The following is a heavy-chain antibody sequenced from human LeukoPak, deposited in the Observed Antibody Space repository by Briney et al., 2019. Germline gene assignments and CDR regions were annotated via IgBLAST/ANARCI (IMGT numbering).Heavy chain of an antibody. Sequence: ASVKVSCKASGYSFTKYAMDWVRQAPGQRLEWMGWINAANGNTKYSQKFQGRVTITRDTSASTAYMELTSLRFEDTAVYYCARDEMAQDAFDIWGQGTMVTVSS. CDR1: GYSFTKYA. D-gene: IGHD2-8*01. J-gene: IGHJ3*02. V-gene: IGHV1-3*01. CDR2: INAANGNT. CDR3: ARDEMAQDAFDI.